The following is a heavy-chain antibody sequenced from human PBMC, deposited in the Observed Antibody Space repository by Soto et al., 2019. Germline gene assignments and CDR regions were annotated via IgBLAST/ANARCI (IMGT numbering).Heavy chain of an antibody. Sequence: GGSLRLSCAASGLAYSTYTTHWVRQAQGKGLEWVAVISYDGSNKYYADSVKGRFTISRDNSKNTLYLQMNSLRAEDTAVYYCARTMGYCSSTSCSAGYNWFDPWGQGTLVTVSS. D-gene: IGHD2-2*01. CDR2: ISYDGSNK. CDR3: ARTMGYCSSTSCSAGYNWFDP. V-gene: IGHV3-30*03. J-gene: IGHJ5*02. CDR1: GLAYSTYT.